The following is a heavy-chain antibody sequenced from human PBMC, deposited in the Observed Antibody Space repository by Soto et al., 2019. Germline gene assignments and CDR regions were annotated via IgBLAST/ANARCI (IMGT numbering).Heavy chain of an antibody. D-gene: IGHD6-13*01. CDR3: ARGAAGVSSY. CDR1: GGSISSYH. V-gene: IGHV4-59*01. Sequence: PSETLSLTCTVSGGSISSYHWSWIRQPKGKGLEWIGYINYSGSTNNNPSLKSRVTISVDTSKNQFSLKLKSVTAADTAVYYCARGAAGVSSYWGRGNLVTVS. J-gene: IGHJ4*02. CDR2: INYSGST.